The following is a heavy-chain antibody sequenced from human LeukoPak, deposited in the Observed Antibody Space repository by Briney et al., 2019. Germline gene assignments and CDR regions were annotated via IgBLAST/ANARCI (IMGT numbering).Heavy chain of an antibody. CDR3: ARLPTGLNPYYYGMDV. CDR2: ISPGDSGI. J-gene: IGHJ6*02. V-gene: IGHV5-51*01. Sequence: GESLKISCKGSGYSFTNFWIGWVRQMPGKGLEWMGVISPGDSGIRYSPSFQGQVTISADKSINTAYLQWSSLKASDTAMYYCARLPTGLNPYYYGMDVWGQGTTVTVSS. D-gene: IGHD1-1*01. CDR1: GYSFTNFW.